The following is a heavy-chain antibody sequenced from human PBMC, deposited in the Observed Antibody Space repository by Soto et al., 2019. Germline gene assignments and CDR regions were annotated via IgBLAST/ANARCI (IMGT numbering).Heavy chain of an antibody. J-gene: IGHJ4*02. CDR2: ISVSGGST. D-gene: IGHD6-6*01. Sequence: GGSLRLSCAASGFTFSSYAMSWVRQAPGKGLEWVSAISVSGGSTYYADSVKGRFTISRDNSKNTLYLQMNSLRAEDTAVYYCAKRYSSSGEFDYWGQGTLVTVSS. V-gene: IGHV3-23*01. CDR1: GFTFSSYA. CDR3: AKRYSSSGEFDY.